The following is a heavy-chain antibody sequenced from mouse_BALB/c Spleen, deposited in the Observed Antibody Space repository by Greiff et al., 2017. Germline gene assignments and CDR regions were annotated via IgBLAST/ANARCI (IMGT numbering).Heavy chain of an antibody. J-gene: IGHJ3*01. Sequence: DVQLQESGPGLVKPSQSLSLTCTVTGYSITSDYAWNWIRQFPGNKLEWMGYISYSGSTSYNPSLKSRISITRDTSKNQFFLQLNSVTTEDTATYYCASPSSYYSFAYWGQGTLVTVSA. V-gene: IGHV3-2*02. CDR1: GYSITSDYA. CDR2: ISYSGST. CDR3: ASPSSYYSFAY. D-gene: IGHD1-1*01.